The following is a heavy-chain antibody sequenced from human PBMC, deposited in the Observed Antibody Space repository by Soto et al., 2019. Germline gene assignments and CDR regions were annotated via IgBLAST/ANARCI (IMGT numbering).Heavy chain of an antibody. V-gene: IGHV3-21*01. CDR1: GFTFSRYA. D-gene: IGHD1-26*01. CDR2: IGTSGSYI. CDR3: ARGSAFIGLDY. Sequence: EVQLVESGGGLVKPGGSLRLSCAVSGFTFSRYAINWVRQAPGKGLEWVSSIGTSGSYIYDTDSVKGRFTISRDNTKDSLYLQMNSLRAEDTDIYDCARGSAFIGLDYWGQGTPVTVSS. J-gene: IGHJ4*02.